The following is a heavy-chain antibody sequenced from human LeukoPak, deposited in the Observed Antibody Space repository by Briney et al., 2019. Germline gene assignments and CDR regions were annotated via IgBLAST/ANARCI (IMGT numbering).Heavy chain of an antibody. Sequence: GGSLRLSCAGSRFSVSSYGMHWVRQAPGKGLEWVAVISYDGSNKYYADSVKGRFTISRDNSKNTLYLQMNSLRAEDTAVYYCAKDVYGSCWFDPWGQGTLVTVSS. V-gene: IGHV3-30*18. J-gene: IGHJ5*02. CDR1: RFSVSSYG. D-gene: IGHD5/OR15-5a*01. CDR3: AKDVYGSCWFDP. CDR2: ISYDGSNK.